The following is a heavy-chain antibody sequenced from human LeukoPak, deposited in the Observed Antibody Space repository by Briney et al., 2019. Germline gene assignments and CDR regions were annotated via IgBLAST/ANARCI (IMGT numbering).Heavy chain of an antibody. CDR1: GFTFDDYA. V-gene: IGHV3-43D*03. CDR3: AKDYYDSSGYYYGRGYGAFDI. Sequence: GGSLRLSCAASGFTFDDYAMHWVRQAPGKGLEWVSLISWDGGSTYYADSVKGRFTISRDNSKNSLYLQMNSLRAEDTALYYCAKDYYDSSGYYYGRGYGAFDIWGQGTMVTVSS. CDR2: ISWDGGST. D-gene: IGHD3-22*01. J-gene: IGHJ3*02.